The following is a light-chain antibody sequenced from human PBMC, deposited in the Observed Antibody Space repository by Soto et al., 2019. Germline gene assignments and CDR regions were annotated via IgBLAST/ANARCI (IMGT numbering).Light chain of an antibody. CDR2: DTF. J-gene: IGKJ1*01. CDR3: QQRSSCPWT. Sequence: EIVLTQSPATLCLSPGEGATLSCRASQSIRSYLAWYQQKPGQAPRLLIYDTFNRATGIPARFSGSGSGTDFTLTISSLEPEDVGVYYCQQRSSCPWTFGQGTKVEIK. CDR1: QSIRSY. V-gene: IGKV3-11*01.